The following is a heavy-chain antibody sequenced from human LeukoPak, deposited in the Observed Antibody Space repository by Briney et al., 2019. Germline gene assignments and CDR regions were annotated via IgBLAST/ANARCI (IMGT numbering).Heavy chain of an antibody. J-gene: IGHJ4*02. CDR2: IYYSGTT. CDR3: ARGANWGSPDY. CDR1: GGSISSDS. D-gene: IGHD7-27*01. V-gene: IGHV4-59*01. Sequence: SETLSLASTLSGGSISSDSWSWIRQSPGRGLGWIGYIYYSGTTSYNPSLKSRVTISLDTSKNQFSLKLSSVTAADTAVYYCARGANWGSPDYWGQGTLVTVSS.